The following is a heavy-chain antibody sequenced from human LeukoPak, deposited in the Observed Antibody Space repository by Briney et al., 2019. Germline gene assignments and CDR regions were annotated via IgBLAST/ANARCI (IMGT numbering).Heavy chain of an antibody. V-gene: IGHV4-59*01. CDR2: IYYSGTT. D-gene: IGHD7-27*01. J-gene: IGHJ4*02. CDR3: ARGANWGSPDY. CDR1: GGCISSDY. Sequence: SETLSLTCTVSGGCISSDYWSWIRQSPGKGLEWIGYIYYSGTTSYNPSLKSRVTISLDTSKNQFSLKLSSVTAADTAVYYCARGANWGSPDYWGQGTLVTVSS.